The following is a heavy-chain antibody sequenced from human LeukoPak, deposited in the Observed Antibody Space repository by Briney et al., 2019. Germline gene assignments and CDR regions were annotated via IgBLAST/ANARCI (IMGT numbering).Heavy chain of an antibody. V-gene: IGHV1-24*01. CDR1: GYTLTELS. Sequence: GASVKVSCKVSGYTLTELSMHWVRQAPGKGLEWMGGFDPEDGETIYAQKFQGRVTMTEDASTDTAYMELSSLRSEDTAVYYCATGLTYYYGSGNSYYFDYWGQGTLVTVSS. D-gene: IGHD3-10*01. J-gene: IGHJ4*02. CDR2: FDPEDGET. CDR3: ATGLTYYYGSGNSYYFDY.